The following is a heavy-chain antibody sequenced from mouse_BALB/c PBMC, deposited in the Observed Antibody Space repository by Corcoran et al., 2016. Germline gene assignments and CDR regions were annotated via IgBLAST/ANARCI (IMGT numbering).Heavy chain of an antibody. J-gene: IGHJ3*01. Sequence: EVQLQQSGAELVKPGASVKLSCTASGFNIKDTYMHWVKQRPEQGLEWIGRIDPANGNTKYDPKFQCKATITADTSSNTAYLQLSRLTSEDNAVYYCARGDGSSYPVAYWGQGTLVTVSA. CDR2: IDPANGNT. V-gene: IGHV14-3*02. CDR3: ARGDGSSYPVAY. CDR1: GFNIKDTY. D-gene: IGHD1-1*01.